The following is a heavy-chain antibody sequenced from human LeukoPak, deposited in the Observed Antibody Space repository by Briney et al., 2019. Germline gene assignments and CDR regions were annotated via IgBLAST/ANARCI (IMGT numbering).Heavy chain of an antibody. Sequence: PSETLSLTCAVYGGSFSGYYWSWIRQPPGKGLEWIGEINHSGSTNYNPSLKSRVTISVDTSKNQFSLKLSSVTAADTAVYYCARGSGMITFGGVIVIPRSWFDPWGRGTLVTVSS. CDR2: INHSGST. J-gene: IGHJ5*02. D-gene: IGHD3-16*02. CDR3: ARGSGMITFGGVIVIPRSWFDP. V-gene: IGHV4-34*01. CDR1: GGSFSGYY.